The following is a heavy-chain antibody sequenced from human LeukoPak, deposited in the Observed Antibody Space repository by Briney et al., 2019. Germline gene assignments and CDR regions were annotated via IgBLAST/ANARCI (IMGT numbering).Heavy chain of an antibody. CDR3: ARVILPWIQLWGHYYYYYMDV. Sequence: ASVKVSCKASGYTFTSYGISWVRQAPGQGFEWMGWISAYNGNTNYAQKLQGRVTMTTDTSTSTAYMELRSLRSDDTAVYYCARVILPWIQLWGHYYYYYMDVWGKGTTVTVSS. V-gene: IGHV1-18*01. CDR2: ISAYNGNT. J-gene: IGHJ6*03. D-gene: IGHD5-18*01. CDR1: GYTFTSYG.